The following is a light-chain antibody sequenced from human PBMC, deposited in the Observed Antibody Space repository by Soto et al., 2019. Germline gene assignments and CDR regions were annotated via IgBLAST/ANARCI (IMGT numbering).Light chain of an antibody. Sequence: EIVLTQSPGTLSLSPGERATLSCRASQSVSSSYLAWYQQKPGQAPRLLIYGASKRATGIPDRFSGSGSGTDFTLTINSLEPDDFAVYYCQQRDSWPITFGQGTRLEIK. J-gene: IGKJ5*01. V-gene: IGKV3D-20*02. CDR2: GAS. CDR1: QSVSSSY. CDR3: QQRDSWPIT.